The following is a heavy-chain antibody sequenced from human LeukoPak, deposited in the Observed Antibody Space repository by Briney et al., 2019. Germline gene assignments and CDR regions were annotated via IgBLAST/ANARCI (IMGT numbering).Heavy chain of an antibody. CDR1: GFTFSSYA. Sequence: GGTLRLSCAASGFTFSSYAITWVRQAPGKGLEWVSSIRSTGDSTFYADSVKGRFTISRDNSKNTVYLLMNSLRTEDTAVYYCGRSRRINASLYYYMDVWGKGTTVTVSS. V-gene: IGHV3-23*01. CDR2: IRSTGDST. CDR3: GRSRRINASLYYYMDV. D-gene: IGHD2-15*01. J-gene: IGHJ6*03.